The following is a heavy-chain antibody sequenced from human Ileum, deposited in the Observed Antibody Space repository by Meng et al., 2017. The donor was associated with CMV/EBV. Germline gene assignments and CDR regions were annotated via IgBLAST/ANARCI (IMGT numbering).Heavy chain of an antibody. Sequence: GESLKISCAASGFTFSSYGMHWVRQAPGKGLEWVAFIRYDGSNKYYADSVKGRFTISRDNSKNTLYLPMNSLRAEDTAVYYCAKDLGDYEDYYYYGMDVWGQGTTVTVSS. V-gene: IGHV3-30*02. CDR2: IRYDGSNK. J-gene: IGHJ6*02. D-gene: IGHD4-17*01. CDR1: GFTFSSYG. CDR3: AKDLGDYEDYYYYGMDV.